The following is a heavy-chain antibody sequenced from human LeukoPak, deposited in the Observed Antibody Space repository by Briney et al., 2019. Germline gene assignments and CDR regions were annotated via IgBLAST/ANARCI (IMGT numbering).Heavy chain of an antibody. CDR1: DFTFRSYA. CDR3: AKYLSAKGPPYALEV. Sequence: GGSLRLSCAASDFTFRSYAMQWVRQAQGKGLEWVSGISGSGDSTFYADSVKGRFTIFRDNSKNTLYLQMNSLRAEDTAVYYCAKYLSAKGPPYALEVWGQGTTVTVSS. CDR2: ISGSGDST. V-gene: IGHV3-23*01. J-gene: IGHJ6*02.